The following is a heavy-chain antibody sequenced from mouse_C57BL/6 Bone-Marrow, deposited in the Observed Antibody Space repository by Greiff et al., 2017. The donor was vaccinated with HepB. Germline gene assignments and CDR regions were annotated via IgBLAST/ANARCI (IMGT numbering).Heavy chain of an antibody. CDR2: ISSGGSYT. V-gene: IGHV5-6*01. J-gene: IGHJ1*01. D-gene: IGHD1-1*01. CDR1: GFTFSSYG. Sequence: VQLKESGGDLVKPGGSLKLSCAASGFTFSSYGMSWVRQTPDKRLEWVATISSGGSYTYYPDSVKGRFTISRDNAKNTQYLQMSSLKSEDTAMYYCARQYYNVRRRDWYFDVWGAGTTLTVSS. CDR3: ARQYYNVRRRDWYFDV.